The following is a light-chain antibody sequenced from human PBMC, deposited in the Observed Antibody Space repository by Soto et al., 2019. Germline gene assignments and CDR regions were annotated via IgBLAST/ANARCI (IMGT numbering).Light chain of an antibody. Sequence: QSVLTQPASVSGSPGQSITISCTGTSSDVGAYNYVSWYQRHPAKAPKLMIYDVSNRPSGVSNRFSGSKSGNTASLTISGLQAEDEADYYCSSYTSNSTLVFGGGTQLTVL. V-gene: IGLV2-14*01. J-gene: IGLJ2*01. CDR2: DVS. CDR3: SSYTSNSTLV. CDR1: SSDVGAYNY.